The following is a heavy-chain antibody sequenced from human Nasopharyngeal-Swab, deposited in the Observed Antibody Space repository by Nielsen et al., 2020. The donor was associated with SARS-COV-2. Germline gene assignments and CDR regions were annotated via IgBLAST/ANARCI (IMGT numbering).Heavy chain of an antibody. V-gene: IGHV3-74*01. CDR3: ARYGTTIVTPYYFDY. CDR2: INSDGSST. CDR1: GFTFSSYW. D-gene: IGHD4-23*01. J-gene: IGHJ4*02. Sequence: GESLKISCAASGFTFSSYWMHWVRQAPGKGLVWVSRINSDGSSTSYADSVKGRFTISRDNAKNTLFLQMNSLRAEDTAVYYCARYGTTIVTPYYFDYWGQGTLVTVSS.